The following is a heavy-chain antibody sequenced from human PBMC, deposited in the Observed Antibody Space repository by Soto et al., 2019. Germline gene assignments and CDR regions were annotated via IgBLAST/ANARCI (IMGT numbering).Heavy chain of an antibody. CDR1: GGSISSGGYS. Sequence: SETLSLTCAVSGGSISSGGYSWSWIRQPPVKGLEWIGYIYHSGSTYYNPYLKSRVTISVDRSKNQFSLKLSSVTAADTAVYYCARACRYSSGWYRFDPWGQGTLVTVSS. D-gene: IGHD6-19*01. J-gene: IGHJ5*02. V-gene: IGHV4-30-2*01. CDR2: IYHSGST. CDR3: ARACRYSSGWYRFDP.